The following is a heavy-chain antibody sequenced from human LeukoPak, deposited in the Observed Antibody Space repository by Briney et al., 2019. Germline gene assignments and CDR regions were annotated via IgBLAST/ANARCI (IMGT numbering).Heavy chain of an antibody. CDR2: ISGSGGST. CDR1: GITFSSSS. D-gene: IGHD1-26*01. CDR3: ALGGATRDAFDI. Sequence: GGPLRLSCAAPGITFSSSSMNWGGQAPGKGLEWVSAISGSGGSTYYADSVKGRFTISRDNSKNTLYLQMNSLRAEDTAVYYCALGGATRDAFDIWGQGTMVTVSP. V-gene: IGHV3-23*01. J-gene: IGHJ3*02.